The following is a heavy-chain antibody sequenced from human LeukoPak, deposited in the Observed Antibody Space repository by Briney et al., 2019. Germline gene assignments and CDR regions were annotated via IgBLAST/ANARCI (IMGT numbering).Heavy chain of an antibody. V-gene: IGHV1-69*01. CDR1: GGTFSSYA. CDR3: ARVARWLQFNWFDP. J-gene: IGHJ5*02. D-gene: IGHD5-24*01. Sequence: SVKVSCKASGGTFSSYAISWVRQAPGQGLEWMGGIIPIFGTANYAQKFQGRVTITADESTSTAYMELSSLRSEDTAVYYCARVARWLQFNWFDPWGQGALVTVSS. CDR2: IIPIFGTA.